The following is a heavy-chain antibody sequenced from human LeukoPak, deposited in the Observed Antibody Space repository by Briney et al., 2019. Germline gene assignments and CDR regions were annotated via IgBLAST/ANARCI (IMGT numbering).Heavy chain of an antibody. J-gene: IGHJ6*03. D-gene: IGHD2-2*01. CDR1: GGTFSSYA. CDR2: IIPIFGTA. CDR3: ARDSVVVPAAYKRQHYYYMDV. V-gene: IGHV1-69*05. Sequence: GSSVKVSCKASGGTFSSYAISWVRQAPGQGLEWMGGIIPIFGTANYAQKFQGRVTITTDESTSTAYMELSSLRSEDTAVYYCARDSVVVPAAYKRQHYYYMDVWGKGTTVTVSS.